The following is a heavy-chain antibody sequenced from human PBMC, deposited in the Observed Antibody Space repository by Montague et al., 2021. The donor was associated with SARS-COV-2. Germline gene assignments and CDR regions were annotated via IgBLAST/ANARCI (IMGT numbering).Heavy chain of an antibody. CDR2: IDASATS. CDR3: ARAAFRYFDRRGMDV. CDR1: GGPIRSDGFY. D-gene: IGHD3-9*01. V-gene: IGHV4-61*02. Sequence: TLSLTCTVSGGPIRSDGFYWNWIRQPAGKGLEWIVRIDASATSNSKLSLKIRVIISVDRSKNQFSLKLSSVIAADTAVYYCARAAFRYFDRRGMDVWGQGTTVTVSS. J-gene: IGHJ6*02.